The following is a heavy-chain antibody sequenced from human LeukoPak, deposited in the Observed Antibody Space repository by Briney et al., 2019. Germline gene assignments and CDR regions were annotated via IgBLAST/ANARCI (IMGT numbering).Heavy chain of an antibody. V-gene: IGHV3-21*01. J-gene: IGHJ6*02. CDR2: ISSSSSYI. Sequence: GGSLRLSCAASGFTFSSYSMNWVRQAPGKGLEWVSSISSSSSYIYYADSVKGRFTISRDNAKNSLYLQMNSLRAEDTAVYYCAREAYYYGSGSYLAPHYYYGMDVWGQGTTVTVSS. CDR1: GFTFSSYS. D-gene: IGHD3-10*01. CDR3: AREAYYYGSGSYLAPHYYYGMDV.